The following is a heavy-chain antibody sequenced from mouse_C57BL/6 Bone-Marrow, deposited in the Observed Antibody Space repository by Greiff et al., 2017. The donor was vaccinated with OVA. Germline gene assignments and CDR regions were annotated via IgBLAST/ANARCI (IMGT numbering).Heavy chain of an antibody. CDR2: IYPGSGST. V-gene: IGHV1-55*01. CDR1: GYTFTSYW. J-gene: IGHJ2*01. D-gene: IGHD2-5*01. Sequence: QVQLQQPGAELVKPGASVKMSCKASGYTFTSYWITWVKQRPGQGLEWIGDIYPGSGSTNYNEKFKSKATLTVDTSSSTAYMQLSSLTSEDSAVYYCTTPLYYSNYDFDYWGQGTTLTVSS. CDR3: TTPLYYSNYDFDY.